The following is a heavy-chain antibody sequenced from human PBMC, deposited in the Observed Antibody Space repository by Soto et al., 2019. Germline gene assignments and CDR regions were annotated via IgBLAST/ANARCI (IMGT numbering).Heavy chain of an antibody. CDR3: AIWFGESLGDY. D-gene: IGHD3-10*01. CDR2: INPSSGGT. V-gene: IGHV1-46*01. CDR1: GYTFTNYY. Sequence: QVQLVQSGAEVKKPGASVKVSCKASGYTFTNYYMHWVRQAPGQGLEWMGIINPSSGGTTYAQKFQGRATMTGDTSTSTVSVELRSLISEDTAVYYCAIWFGESLGDYWGQGTLVTVSS. J-gene: IGHJ4*02.